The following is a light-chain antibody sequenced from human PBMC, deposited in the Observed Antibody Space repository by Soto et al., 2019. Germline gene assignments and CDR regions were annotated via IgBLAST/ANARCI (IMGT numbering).Light chain of an antibody. V-gene: IGKV1-5*03. Sequence: DIQMTQSPSTLSSSVGDIVTITCRASQSISSWLAWYQQKPGKAPKLLIYKAYSLESGVPSRFSGSGSGTEFTLTISSLQPDDFATYYCQQYNSYKPFGQGTKVDIK. J-gene: IGKJ1*01. CDR1: QSISSW. CDR2: KAY. CDR3: QQYNSYKP.